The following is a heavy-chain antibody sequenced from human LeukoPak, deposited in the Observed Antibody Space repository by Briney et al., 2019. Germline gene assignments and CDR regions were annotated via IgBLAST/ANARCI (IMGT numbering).Heavy chain of an antibody. CDR3: ARTQGTQYYDYVWGSYRLGHWFDP. CDR1: GGSISSYY. J-gene: IGHJ5*02. Sequence: SETLSLTCTVSGGSISSYYWSWIRRPPGKGLEWIGSIYHSGSTYYNPSLKSRVTISVDTSKNQFSLKLSSVTAADTAVYYCARTQGTQYYDYVWGSYRLGHWFDPWGQGTLVTVSS. D-gene: IGHD3-16*02. V-gene: IGHV4-59*08. CDR2: IYHSGST.